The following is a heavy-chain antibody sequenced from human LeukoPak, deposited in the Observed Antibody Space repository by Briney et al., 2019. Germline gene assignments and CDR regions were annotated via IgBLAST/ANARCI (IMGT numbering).Heavy chain of an antibody. V-gene: IGHV1-69*04. CDR3: AMQDYYGSGRDRYFDY. J-gene: IGHJ4*02. Sequence: SVKVSCKASGGTFSSYAISWVRQAPGQGLEWMGRIIPILGVANYAQKFQGRVTITADKSRSTAYMELSSLRSEDTAVYYCAMQDYYGSGRDRYFDYWGQGTLVTVSS. D-gene: IGHD3-10*01. CDR1: GGTFSSYA. CDR2: IIPILGVA.